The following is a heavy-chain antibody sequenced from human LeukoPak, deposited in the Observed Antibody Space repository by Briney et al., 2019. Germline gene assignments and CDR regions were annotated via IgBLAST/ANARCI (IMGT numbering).Heavy chain of an antibody. CDR1: GGSISSGSYY. CDR2: IYTSGST. V-gene: IGHV4-61*02. J-gene: IGHJ4*02. Sequence: SETLSLTCTVSGGSISSGSYYWSWIRQPAGKGLEWIGRIYTSGSTNYDPSLKSRVTISVDTSKNQFSLKLSSVTAADTAVYYCARGGRGDYWGQGTLVTVSS. CDR3: ARGGRGDY.